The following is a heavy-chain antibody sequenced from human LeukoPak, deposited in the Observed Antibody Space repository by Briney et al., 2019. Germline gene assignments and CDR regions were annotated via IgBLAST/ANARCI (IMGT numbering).Heavy chain of an antibody. CDR3: AKDLSPLYYYYGMDV. Sequence: GGSLRLSCAASGFTFSSYAMSWVRQAPGKGLEWVSAISGSGGSTYYADSVKGGFTISRDNSKNTLYLQMNSLRAEDTAVYYCAKDLSPLYYYYGMDVWGQGTTVTVSS. CDR2: ISGSGGST. D-gene: IGHD2-8*01. J-gene: IGHJ6*02. CDR1: GFTFSSYA. V-gene: IGHV3-23*01.